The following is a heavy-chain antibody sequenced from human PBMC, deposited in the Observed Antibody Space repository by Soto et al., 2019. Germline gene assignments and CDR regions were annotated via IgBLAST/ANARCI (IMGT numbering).Heavy chain of an antibody. J-gene: IGHJ6*03. D-gene: IGHD3-9*01. Sequence: ASETLSLTCTVSGGSISSAAYYWSWIRQHPGKGLEWIGYVYYSGSTYYNPSLKRRVTFSVDSSRGQFSLRLNSVTAADTAVYYCARTVLGPDLLADSFVDYYYYMVVWGQGTTVTVSS. CDR3: ARTVLGPDLLADSFVDYYYYMVV. CDR2: VYYSGST. CDR1: GGSISSAAYY. V-gene: IGHV4-30-4*08.